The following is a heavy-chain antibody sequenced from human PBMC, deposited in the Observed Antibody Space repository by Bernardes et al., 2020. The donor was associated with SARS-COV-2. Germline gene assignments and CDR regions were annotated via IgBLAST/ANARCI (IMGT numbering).Heavy chain of an antibody. Sequence: ASVKVSCKASGYTFTGYYMHWVRQAPGQGLEWMGWINPNSGGTNYAQKFQGWVTMTRDTSISTAYMELSRLRSDDTAVYYCARAMTTVTPRDYYYYGMDVWGQGTTVTVSS. D-gene: IGHD4-4*01. CDR1: GYTFTGYY. CDR2: INPNSGGT. J-gene: IGHJ6*02. V-gene: IGHV1-2*04. CDR3: ARAMTTVTPRDYYYYGMDV.